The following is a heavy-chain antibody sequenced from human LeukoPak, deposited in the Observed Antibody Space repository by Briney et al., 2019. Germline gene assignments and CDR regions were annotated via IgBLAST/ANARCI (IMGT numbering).Heavy chain of an antibody. CDR1: GGSFTDYF. V-gene: IGHV4-34*01. J-gene: IGHJ3*02. CDR3: AKGSPFRGVVVPAAIVDAFDI. D-gene: IGHD2-2*02. CDR2: INDYTGDT. Sequence: SETLPLTCTVFGGSFTDYFWTWIRHSPGKGLEWIGEINDYTGDTKYNPSLNSRVSISLEKSKNQLSLELRSVTAADTAVYYCAKGSPFRGVVVPAAIVDAFDIWGQGTMVTVSS.